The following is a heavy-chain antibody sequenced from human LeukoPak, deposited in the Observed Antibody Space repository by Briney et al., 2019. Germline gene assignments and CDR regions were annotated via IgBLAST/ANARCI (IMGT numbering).Heavy chain of an antibody. CDR3: ARDQLYCTGGYCYFDS. Sequence: GGSLRLSCVASGFTFSSYWMHWVRQVPGKGLVWVSRINGDGRSITYADSVKGRFTISRDNAKNTLYLQMNSLRAEDTALYYCARDQLYCTGGYCYFDSWGQGTLVTASS. CDR2: INGDGRSI. J-gene: IGHJ4*02. CDR1: GFTFSSYW. D-gene: IGHD2-8*02. V-gene: IGHV3-74*01.